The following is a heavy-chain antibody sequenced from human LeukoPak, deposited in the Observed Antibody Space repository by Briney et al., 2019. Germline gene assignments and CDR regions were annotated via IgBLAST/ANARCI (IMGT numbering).Heavy chain of an antibody. CDR1: GYSFTSYW. J-gene: IGHJ4*02. V-gene: IGHV5-51*01. CDR3: ARHRWYYDRSDF. CDR2: IYPDDSDT. Sequence: GEPLKISCKGSGYSFTSYWIGWVRQMPGKGLEWMGIIYPDDSDTRYSPSFQGQVTFSADKSISTAYLQWSSLKASDTAMYYCARHRWYYDRSDFWGQGTLVTVSS. D-gene: IGHD3-22*01.